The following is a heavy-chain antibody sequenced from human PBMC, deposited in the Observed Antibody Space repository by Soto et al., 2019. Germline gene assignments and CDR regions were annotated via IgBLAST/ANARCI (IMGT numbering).Heavy chain of an antibody. D-gene: IGHD3-3*01. CDR3: ARGASSAFWNFDY. CDR2: THYSGST. V-gene: IGHV4-59*01. CDR1: GGSLSTYD. J-gene: IGHJ4*02. Sequence: PFEALSLTCTVSGGSLSTYDWSWIRQPPGKGLEWIGYTHYSGSTKYNPSLKSRVTISLDTSKNQFSLKLSSVTAADTAVYYCARGASSAFWNFDYWGQGTLVTVSS.